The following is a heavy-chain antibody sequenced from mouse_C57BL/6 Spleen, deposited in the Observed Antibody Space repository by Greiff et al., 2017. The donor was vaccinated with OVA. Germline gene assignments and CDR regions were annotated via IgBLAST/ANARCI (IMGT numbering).Heavy chain of an antibody. CDR1: GYTFTSYW. D-gene: IGHD1-1*01. J-gene: IGHJ3*01. CDR2: IYPSDSET. V-gene: IGHV1-61*01. CDR3: ARGEGTTVVEGFAY. Sequence: VKLQQPGAELVRPGSSVKLSCKASGYTFTSYWMDWVKQRPGQGLEWIGNIYPSDSETHYNQKFKDKATLTVDKSSSTAYMQLSSLTSEDSAVYYCARGEGTTVVEGFAYWGQGTLVTVSA.